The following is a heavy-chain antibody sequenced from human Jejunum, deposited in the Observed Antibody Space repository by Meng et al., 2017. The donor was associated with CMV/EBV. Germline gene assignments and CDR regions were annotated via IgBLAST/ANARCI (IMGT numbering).Heavy chain of an antibody. J-gene: IGHJ4*02. D-gene: IGHD3-10*01. CDR2: ISYKGDNK. CDR3: TKDQVLL. CDR1: GFTFSDYG. V-gene: IGHV3-30*02. Sequence: QEQLVGCGGGVVQRGGSVIFSCTPFGFTFSDYGMHWIRQAPGKGLEWVAFISYKGDNKYYADSVRGRFTISRDNSKNTLDLQMNSLRTEDTAVYYCTKDQVLLWGQGTLVTVSS.